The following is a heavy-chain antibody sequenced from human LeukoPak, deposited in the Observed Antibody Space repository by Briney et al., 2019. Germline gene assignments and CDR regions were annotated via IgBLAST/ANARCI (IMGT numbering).Heavy chain of an antibody. V-gene: IGHV3-11*06. D-gene: IGHD3-22*01. CDR2: ISSSSSYT. CDR3: ARESDTSGYYHHNDY. Sequence: PGGSLRLSCAASGFIFSDYYMSWIRQGPGKGLEWVSYISSSSSYTKYADSVKGRFTMSRDNAKNSLYLQMNSLRAEDTAVYFCARESDTSGYYHHNDYWGQGTQVTVSS. CDR1: GFIFSDYY. J-gene: IGHJ4*02.